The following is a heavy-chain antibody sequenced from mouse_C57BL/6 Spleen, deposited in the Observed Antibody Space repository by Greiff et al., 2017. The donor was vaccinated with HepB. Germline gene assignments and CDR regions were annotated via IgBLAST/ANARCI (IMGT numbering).Heavy chain of an antibody. Sequence: QVQLQQSGAELVRPGASVTLSCKASGYTFTDYEMHWVKQTPVHGLEWIGAIDPETGGTAYNQKFKGKAILTADKSSSTAYMELRSLTSEDSAVYYWTRDGSSSWYFDVWGTGTTVTVSS. CDR2: IDPETGGT. V-gene: IGHV1-15*01. D-gene: IGHD1-1*01. CDR1: GYTFTDYE. CDR3: TRDGSSSWYFDV. J-gene: IGHJ1*03.